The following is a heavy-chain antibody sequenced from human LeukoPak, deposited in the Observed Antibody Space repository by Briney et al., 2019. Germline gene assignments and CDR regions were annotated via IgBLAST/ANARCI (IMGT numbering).Heavy chain of an antibody. Sequence: PGGSLRLSCAASGFTFSSYSMNWVRQAPGKGLEWVSYISSSSSTIYYADSVKGRFTISRDNAKNSLYLQMNSLRAEDTAVYYCAKETRGSYSDYWGQGTLVTVSS. D-gene: IGHD1-26*01. CDR2: ISSSSSTI. J-gene: IGHJ4*02. CDR3: AKETRGSYSDY. V-gene: IGHV3-48*01. CDR1: GFTFSSYS.